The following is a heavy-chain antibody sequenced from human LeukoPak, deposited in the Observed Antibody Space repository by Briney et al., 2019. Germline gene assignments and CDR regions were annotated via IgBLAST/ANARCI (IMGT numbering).Heavy chain of an antibody. Sequence: GGSLRLSCAASGFTFSNYGMHWVRQAPGKGLEWVAIIWYDGSNKYYADSVKGRFTISRDNSKNTLYLQMNSLRAEDTAVYYCAKGVSLGIFDYWGQGTLVTVSS. J-gene: IGHJ4*02. V-gene: IGHV3-33*06. CDR3: AKGVSLGIFDY. D-gene: IGHD5/OR15-5a*01. CDR1: GFTFSNYG. CDR2: IWYDGSNK.